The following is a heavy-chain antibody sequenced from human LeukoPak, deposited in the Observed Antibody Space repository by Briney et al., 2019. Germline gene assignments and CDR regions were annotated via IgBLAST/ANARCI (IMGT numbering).Heavy chain of an antibody. D-gene: IGHD2-21*02. J-gene: IGHJ6*02. CDR3: ARAAYCGGDCYREYHYGMDV. Sequence: GGSLRLSCAASGFTFSSYAMHWVRQAPGKGLEWVAVMSYDGSNKDYADSVKGQFTISRDNSKNPLYLQMNSLRAEDMAVYYCARAAYCGGDCYREYHYGMDVWGQGTTVTVSS. V-gene: IGHV3-30-3*01. CDR1: GFTFSSYA. CDR2: MSYDGSNK.